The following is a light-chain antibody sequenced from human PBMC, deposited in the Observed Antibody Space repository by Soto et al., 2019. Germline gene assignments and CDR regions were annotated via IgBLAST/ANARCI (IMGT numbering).Light chain of an antibody. V-gene: IGLV2-14*01. CDR3: SSFTRSTTSV. CDR1: SRDVGNYNY. Sequence: QSVLTQSASVSGSPGQSITISCTGTSRDVGNYNYVSWYQQHPGEVPKLIIFNVNNRPSGVSNRFSGSKSGNTASLTISGLQAEDEAYYDCSSFTRSTTSVLGTGTKVTGL. J-gene: IGLJ1*01. CDR2: NVN.